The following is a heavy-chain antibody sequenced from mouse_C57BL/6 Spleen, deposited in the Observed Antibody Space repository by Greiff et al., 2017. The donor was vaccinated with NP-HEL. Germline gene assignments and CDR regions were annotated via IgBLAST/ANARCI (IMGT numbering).Heavy chain of an antibody. Sequence: VKLQQSGPELVKPGASVKLSCKASGYTFTSYDINWVKQRPGQGLEWIGWIYPRDGSTKYNEKFKGKATLTVDTSSSTAYMELHSLTSEDSAVYFCARNDGYYEGYAMDYWGQGTSVTVSS. CDR2: IYPRDGST. V-gene: IGHV1-85*01. CDR3: ARNDGYYEGYAMDY. D-gene: IGHD2-3*01. CDR1: GYTFTSYD. J-gene: IGHJ4*01.